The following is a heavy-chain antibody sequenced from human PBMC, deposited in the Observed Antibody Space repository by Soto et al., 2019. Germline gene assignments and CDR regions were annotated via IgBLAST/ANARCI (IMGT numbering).Heavy chain of an antibody. CDR2: INHSGST. CDR3: AREGGYSGYGRLDY. V-gene: IGHV4-34*01. J-gene: IGHJ4*02. Sequence: SETLSLTCAVYGGSFSGYYWTWIRQPPGTGLEWIGEINHSGSTNYNPSLKSRVTISVDTSKNQFSLKLSSVTAADTAVYYCAREGGYSGYGRLDYWGQGTLVTVSS. CDR1: GGSFSGYY. D-gene: IGHD5-12*01.